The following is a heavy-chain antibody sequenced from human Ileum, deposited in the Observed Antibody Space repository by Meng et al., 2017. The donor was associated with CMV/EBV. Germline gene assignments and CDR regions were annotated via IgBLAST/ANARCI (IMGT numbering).Heavy chain of an antibody. J-gene: IGHJ4*02. V-gene: IGHV1-2*02. D-gene: IGHD6-19*01. CDR3: VRSSGWSLFDY. Sequence: VQLTQSGAGVKDPGASVKVSCKTSGYTFSDYYMHWVRQAPGQGLEWMGWIRSDGSATNYAQKLRDRVTMTRDASVSTAYMELSGLTSDDTAVYFCVRSSGWSLFDYWGPGALVTVSS. CDR1: GYTFSDYY. CDR2: IRSDGSAT.